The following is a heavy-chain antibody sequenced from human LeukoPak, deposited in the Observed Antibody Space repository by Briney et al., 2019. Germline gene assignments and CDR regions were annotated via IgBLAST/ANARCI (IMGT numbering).Heavy chain of an antibody. CDR3: ARHYQYYMDV. J-gene: IGHJ6*03. Sequence: SETLSLTCTVSGGSISSYYWSWIRQPPGKGLEWIGYIYTSGRTNYNTSLKGRVTISVGTSKSQFSLKLSSVTAADTAVYYCARHYQYYMDVWGKGTTVTVSS. CDR2: IYTSGRT. D-gene: IGHD3-10*01. CDR1: GGSISSYY. V-gene: IGHV4-4*09.